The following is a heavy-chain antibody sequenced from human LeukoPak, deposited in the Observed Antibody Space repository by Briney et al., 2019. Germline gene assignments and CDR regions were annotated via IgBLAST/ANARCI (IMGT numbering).Heavy chain of an antibody. CDR2: IKQDGSEK. Sequence: GGSLRLSCAASGFTFSSYWMSWVRQAPGKGLEWVANIKQDGSEKYYVDSVKGRFTIPRDNAKNSLYLQMNSLRAEDTAVYYCASGSHIVPVDYWGQGTLVTVSS. V-gene: IGHV3-7*01. D-gene: IGHD2-2*01. CDR1: GFTFSSYW. CDR3: ASGSHIVPVDY. J-gene: IGHJ4*02.